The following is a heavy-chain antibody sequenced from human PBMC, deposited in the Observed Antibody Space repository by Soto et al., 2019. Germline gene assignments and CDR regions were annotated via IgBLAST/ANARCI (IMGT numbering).Heavy chain of an antibody. J-gene: IGHJ6*02. CDR3: ARVGALWFGESDRGDYYGMDV. CDR1: GGSISSSNW. V-gene: IGHV4-4*02. D-gene: IGHD3-10*01. Sequence: QVQLQESGPGLVKPSGTLSLTCAVSGGSISSSNWWSWVRQPPGKGLEWIGEIYHSGSTNYNPSLKSRVTLSVDKSKNQFSLKLTSVTAADTAVYYCARVGALWFGESDRGDYYGMDVWGQGTTVTVSS. CDR2: IYHSGST.